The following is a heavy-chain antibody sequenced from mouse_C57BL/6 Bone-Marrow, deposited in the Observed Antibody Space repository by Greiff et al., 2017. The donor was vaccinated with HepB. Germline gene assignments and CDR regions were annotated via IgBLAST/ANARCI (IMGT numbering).Heavy chain of an antibody. V-gene: IGHV1-82*01. CDR3: ARSVGERDY. J-gene: IGHJ2*01. Sequence: VQLQESGPELVKPGASVKISCKASGYAFSSSWMNWVKQRPGKGLEWIGRIYPGDGDTNYNGKFKGKATLTADKSSSTAYMQLSSLTSEDSAVYFCARSVGERDYWGQGTTLTVSS. CDR1: GYAFSSSW. CDR2: IYPGDGDT.